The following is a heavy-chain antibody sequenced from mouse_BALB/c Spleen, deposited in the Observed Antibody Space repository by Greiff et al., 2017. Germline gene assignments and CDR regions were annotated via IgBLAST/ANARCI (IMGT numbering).Heavy chain of an antibody. V-gene: IGHV3-2*02. CDR1: GYSITSDYA. J-gene: IGHJ3*01. CDR2: ISYSGST. CDR3: ARGNDGYPFAY. D-gene: IGHD2-3*01. Sequence: EVKLMESGPGLVKPSQSLSLTCTVTGYSITSDYAWNWIRQFPGNKLEWMGYISYSGSTSYNPSLKSRISITRDTSKNQFFLQLNSVTTEDTATYYCARGNDGYPFAYWGQGTLVTVSA.